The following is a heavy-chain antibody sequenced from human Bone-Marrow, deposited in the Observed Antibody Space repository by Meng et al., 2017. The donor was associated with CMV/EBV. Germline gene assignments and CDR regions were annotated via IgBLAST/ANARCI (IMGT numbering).Heavy chain of an antibody. J-gene: IGHJ4*02. D-gene: IGHD3-22*01. Sequence: GGSLRLSCAASGFTFSSYAMSWVRQAPGKGLEWVSVIYSGGSSTYYADSVKGRFTISRDNAKNSLYLQMNSLRAEDTAVYYCARDVPAYYYDSNGFYYDSWGQGTLVTVSS. CDR1: GFTFSSYA. CDR3: ARDVPAYYYDSNGFYYDS. CDR2: IYSGGSST. V-gene: IGHV3-23*03.